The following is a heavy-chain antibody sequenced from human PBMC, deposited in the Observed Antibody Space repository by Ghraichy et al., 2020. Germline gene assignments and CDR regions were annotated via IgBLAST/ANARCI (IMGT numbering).Heavy chain of an antibody. D-gene: IGHD1-26*01. V-gene: IGHV3-23*01. CDR2: ISGSGGST. Sequence: LSLTCAASGFTFSSYAMSWVRQAPGKGLEWVSAISGSGGSTYYADSVKGRFTISRDNSKNTLYLQMNSLRAEDTAVYYCAKSVVVGATSHFDYWGQGTLVTVSS. CDR1: GFTFSSYA. CDR3: AKSVVVGATSHFDY. J-gene: IGHJ4*02.